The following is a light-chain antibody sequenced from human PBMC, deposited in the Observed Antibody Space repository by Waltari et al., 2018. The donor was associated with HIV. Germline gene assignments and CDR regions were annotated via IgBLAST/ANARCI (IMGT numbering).Light chain of an antibody. CDR3: AAWDDSLRGPV. Sequence: QSVLTQPPSASGTPGQRVTITCSGSSCNIGSNHVYWYQHLPGTAPKLLIYVNSQRPSGVPDRFSGSKSGTSASLAISGLRSEDEGDYYCAAWDDSLRGPVFGGGSRLTVL. J-gene: IGLJ2*01. CDR2: VNS. CDR1: SCNIGSNH. V-gene: IGLV1-47*01.